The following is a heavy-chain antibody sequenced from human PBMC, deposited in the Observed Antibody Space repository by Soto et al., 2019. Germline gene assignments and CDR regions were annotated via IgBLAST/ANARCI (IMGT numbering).Heavy chain of an antibody. CDR1: GYTFSKYW. V-gene: IGHV5-51*01. CDR2: IYPGDSDA. J-gene: IGHJ4*02. D-gene: IGHD3-10*01. CDR3: ARQGGEYNTMSDY. Sequence: PGESLKISCKGSGYTFSKYWSGWVRQTPGKGLEWMGMIYPGDSDARYSPSFEDQVTFSVDKSINTAYLQWNSLKASDTAMYYCARQGGEYNTMSDYWGQGTLVTVSS.